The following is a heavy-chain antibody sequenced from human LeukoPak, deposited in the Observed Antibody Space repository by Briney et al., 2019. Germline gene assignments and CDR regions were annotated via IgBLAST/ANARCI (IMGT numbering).Heavy chain of an antibody. Sequence: RGESLKISCKGSGYSFTSYWIGWVRQMPGKGLEWMGIIYPGDSDTRYSPSFQGQVTISADKSISTAYLQWSSLKASDTAMYYCARQGVGGIWFGELLHESPQFDYWGQGTLVTVSS. D-gene: IGHD3-10*01. CDR2: IYPGDSDT. CDR1: GYSFTSYW. J-gene: IGHJ4*02. V-gene: IGHV5-51*01. CDR3: ARQGVGGIWFGELLHESPQFDY.